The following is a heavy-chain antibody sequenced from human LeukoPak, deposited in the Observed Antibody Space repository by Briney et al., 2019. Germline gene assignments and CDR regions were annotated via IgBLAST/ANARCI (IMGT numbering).Heavy chain of an antibody. CDR3: AKTYYYDSSGYSHYLAYDY. J-gene: IGHJ4*02. CDR1: GFTVSSSY. CDR2: ISGSGAFT. Sequence: GGSLSLSCAASGFTVSSSYMSWVRQAPGTGLEWVSTISGSGAFTKYADSVTGRFTISRDNSKNTLYLQLNSLRAEDTATYYCAKTYYYDSSGYSHYLAYDYWGQGTLVTVSS. V-gene: IGHV3-23*01. D-gene: IGHD3-22*01.